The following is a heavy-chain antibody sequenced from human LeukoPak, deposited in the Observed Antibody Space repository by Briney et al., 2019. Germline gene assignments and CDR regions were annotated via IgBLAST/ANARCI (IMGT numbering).Heavy chain of an antibody. CDR3: ARDGYYDSSGYYVSDAFDI. Sequence: GASVKVTCKASGGTFSSYAISWVRQAPGQGLEWMGGIIPIFGTSNYAQKFQGRVTITTDESTSTAYMELSSLRSEDTAVYYCARDGYYDSSGYYVSDAFDIWGQGTMVTVSS. CDR2: IIPIFGTS. CDR1: GGTFSSYA. J-gene: IGHJ3*02. V-gene: IGHV1-69*05. D-gene: IGHD3-22*01.